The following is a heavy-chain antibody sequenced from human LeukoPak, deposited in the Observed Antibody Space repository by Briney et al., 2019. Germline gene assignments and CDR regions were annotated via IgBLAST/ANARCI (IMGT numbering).Heavy chain of an antibody. J-gene: IGHJ4*02. Sequence: SGTLSLTCAVSGGSISSSNWWSWVRQPPGKGLEWIGEIYHSGSTNYNPSLKSRVTISVDKSKNQFSLKLSSVTAADTAVYYRARAYCSGGSCYLVDYWGQGTLVTVSS. CDR3: ARAYCSGGSCYLVDY. D-gene: IGHD2-15*01. CDR2: IYHSGST. V-gene: IGHV4-4*02. CDR1: GGSISSSNW.